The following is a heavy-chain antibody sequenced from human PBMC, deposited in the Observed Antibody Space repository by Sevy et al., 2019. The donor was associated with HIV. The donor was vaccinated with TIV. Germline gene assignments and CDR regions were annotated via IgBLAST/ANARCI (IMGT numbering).Heavy chain of an antibody. Sequence: GGSLRLSCAASGFTFSSYAMSWVRQAPGEGLEWVSAISGSGGSTYYADSVKGRFTIPRDNSKNTLYLQMNSLRAEDTAVYYCAKVATVTTFRYFDYWGQGTLVTVSS. J-gene: IGHJ4*02. CDR1: GFTFSSYA. V-gene: IGHV3-23*01. CDR2: ISGSGGST. D-gene: IGHD4-4*01. CDR3: AKVATVTTFRYFDY.